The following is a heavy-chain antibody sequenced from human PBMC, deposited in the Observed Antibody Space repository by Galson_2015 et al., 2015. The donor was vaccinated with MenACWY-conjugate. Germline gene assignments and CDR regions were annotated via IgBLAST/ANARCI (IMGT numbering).Heavy chain of an antibody. D-gene: IGHD3-10*01. J-gene: IGHJ4*02. V-gene: IGHV3-23*01. CDR3: AKDQQSSGFGEFDC. CDR2: ISGSGAGT. CDR1: GFTFSTYA. Sequence: SLRLSCAASGFTFSTYAMSWFRQAPGKGLEWVSGISGSGAGTYYANSVKGRFSISRDISKRTLYLQVNSLRAEDTAVDYCAKDQQSSGFGEFDCWGQGSLVTVSS.